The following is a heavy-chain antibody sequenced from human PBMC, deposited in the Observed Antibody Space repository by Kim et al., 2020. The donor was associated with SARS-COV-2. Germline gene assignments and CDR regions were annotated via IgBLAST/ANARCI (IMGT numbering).Heavy chain of an antibody. CDR2: IIPIFGTA. CDR3: ARDWVLLQVFWPGNKNYYYGMDV. D-gene: IGHD3-22*01. CDR1: GGTFSSYA. Sequence: SVKVSCKASGGTFSSYAISWVRQAPGQGLEWMGGIIPIFGTANYAQKFQGRVTITADESTSTAYMELSSLRSEDTAVYYCARDWVLLQVFWPGNKNYYYGMDVWGQGTTITVSS. J-gene: IGHJ6*02. V-gene: IGHV1-69*13.